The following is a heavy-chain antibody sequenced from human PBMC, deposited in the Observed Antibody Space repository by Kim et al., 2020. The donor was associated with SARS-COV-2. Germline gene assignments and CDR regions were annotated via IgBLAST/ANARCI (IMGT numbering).Heavy chain of an antibody. Sequence: SGPTLVKPTQTLTLTCSFSGFSLTTDGTHVGWIRQPPGKALEWLALIFWDDDKRYSPSVKSRLTVTRDTSKNQVVLTMTKMDPLDTATYYCAHKRGDGAYFFDYWGQGILVTVSS. J-gene: IGHJ4*02. CDR1: GFSLTTDGTH. CDR3: AHKRGDGAYFFDY. V-gene: IGHV2-5*02. CDR2: IFWDDDK. D-gene: IGHD3-16*01.